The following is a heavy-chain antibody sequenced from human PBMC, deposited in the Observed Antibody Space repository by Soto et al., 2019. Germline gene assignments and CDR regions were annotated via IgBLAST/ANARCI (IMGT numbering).Heavy chain of an antibody. Sequence: PGESLKISCKGFGYRFSSYYIGWVRQMPGTGLEWMGLIYASDSKTRYSPFFQGQVTISVDRSISTAYLQWSSLKASDTAMYYCARYVWKSDGMDVWGQGTTVTVSS. J-gene: IGHJ6*02. D-gene: IGHD1-1*01. CDR2: IYASDSKT. CDR3: ARYVWKSDGMDV. V-gene: IGHV5-51*01. CDR1: GYRFSSYY.